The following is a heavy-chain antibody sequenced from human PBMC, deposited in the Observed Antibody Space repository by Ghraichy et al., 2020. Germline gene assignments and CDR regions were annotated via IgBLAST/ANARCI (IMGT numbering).Heavy chain of an antibody. CDR2: IYYSGST. Sequence: SETLSLTCTVSGGSISSYYWSWIRQPPGKGLEWIGYIYYSGSTNYNPSLKSRVTISVDTSKNQFSLKLSSVTAADTAVYYCARSGYYYDSSGYYYWFDPWGQGTRVTVSA. D-gene: IGHD3-22*01. CDR1: GGSISSYY. V-gene: IGHV4-59*01. J-gene: IGHJ5*02. CDR3: ARSGYYYDSSGYYYWFDP.